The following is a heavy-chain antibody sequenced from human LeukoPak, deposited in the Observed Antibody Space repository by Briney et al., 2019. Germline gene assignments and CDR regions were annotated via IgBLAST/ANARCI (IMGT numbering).Heavy chain of an antibody. CDR2: INAGNGNT. V-gene: IGHV1-3*01. Sequence: ASVKVSCKASGYTFTSYAMHWVRQAPGQRLEWMGWINAGNGNTKYSQKFQGRVTITADESTSTAYMELSSLRSEDTAVYYCASPRQDDYGDYLGAFDIWGQGTMVTVSS. CDR1: GYTFTSYA. CDR3: ASPRQDDYGDYLGAFDI. D-gene: IGHD4-17*01. J-gene: IGHJ3*02.